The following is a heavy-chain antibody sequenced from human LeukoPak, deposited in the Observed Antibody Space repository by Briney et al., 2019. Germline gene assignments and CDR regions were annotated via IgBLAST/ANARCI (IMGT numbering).Heavy chain of an antibody. CDR1: GFTFSNAW. CDR2: IISKTDGGTT. D-gene: IGHD6-6*01. J-gene: IGHJ4*02. V-gene: IGHV3-15*01. CDR3: AKDGAATQYSSSSSFDY. Sequence: GGSLRLSCAASGFTFSNAWMSWVRQAPGKGLEWVGRIISKTDGGTTDYEAPVKGRFIISRDDSENTLYLQMNSLRAEDTAVYYCAKDGAATQYSSSSSFDYWGQGTLVTVSS.